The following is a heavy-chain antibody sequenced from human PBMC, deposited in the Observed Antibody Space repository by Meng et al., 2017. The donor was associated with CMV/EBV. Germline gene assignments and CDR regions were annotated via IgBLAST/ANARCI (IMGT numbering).Heavy chain of an antibody. D-gene: IGHD1-26*01. CDR1: GYTFTSYG. Sequence: SWRASGYTFTSYGISWVRQAPGQGLEWMGWISAYNGNTNYAQKLQGRVTMTTDTSTSTAYMELRSLRSDDTAVYYCAKDYFGGSYAYWGQGTLVTVSS. CDR3: AKDYFGGSYAY. CDR2: ISAYNGNT. J-gene: IGHJ4*02. V-gene: IGHV1-18*01.